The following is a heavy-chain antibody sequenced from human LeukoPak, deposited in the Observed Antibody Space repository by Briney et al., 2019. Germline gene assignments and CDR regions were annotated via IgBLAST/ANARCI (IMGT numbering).Heavy chain of an antibody. CDR2: IKQDGSEK. J-gene: IGHJ6*03. CDR3: ARGSYYYYYYMDV. V-gene: IGHV3-7*01. Sequence: GGSLRLSCAASGFTFSSYGMSWVRQAPGKGLEWVANIKQDGSEKYYVDSVKGRFTISRDNAKNSLYLQMNSLRAEDTAVYYCARGSYYYYYYMDVWGKGTTVTISS. CDR1: GFTFSSYG.